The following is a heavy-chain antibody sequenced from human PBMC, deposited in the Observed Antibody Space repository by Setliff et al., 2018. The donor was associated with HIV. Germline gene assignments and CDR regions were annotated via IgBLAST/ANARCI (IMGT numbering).Heavy chain of an antibody. D-gene: IGHD1-1*01. V-gene: IGHV4-39*02. CDR1: GGSISSSTYY. CDR2: IFYTGFT. Sequence: PSETLSLTCSVSGGSISSSTYYWGWIRQPPGKGLEWIGDIFYTGFTHYNPSLTSRVTMSVNTSTNQFSLKLKSVTDSDTAIYYCAKEGRGDPAMATTRIDYWGQGKLVTVSS. CDR3: AKEGRGDPAMATTRIDY. J-gene: IGHJ4*02.